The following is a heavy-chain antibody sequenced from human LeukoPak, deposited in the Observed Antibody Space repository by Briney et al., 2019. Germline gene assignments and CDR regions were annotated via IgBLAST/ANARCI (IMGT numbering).Heavy chain of an antibody. J-gene: IGHJ4*02. CDR3: ARHAAYSGSNFDY. CDR2: IYHSGST. D-gene: IGHD1-26*01. Sequence: SETLSLTCTVSGGSISSGGYYWSWIRQPPGKGLEWIGYIYHSGSTYYNPSLKSRVTISVDRSKNQFSLKLSSVTAADTAVYYCARHAAYSGSNFDYWGQGTLVTVSS. CDR1: GGSISSGGYY. V-gene: IGHV4-30-2*01.